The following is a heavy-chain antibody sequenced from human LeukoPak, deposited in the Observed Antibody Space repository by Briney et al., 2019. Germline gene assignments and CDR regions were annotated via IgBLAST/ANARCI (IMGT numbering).Heavy chain of an antibody. V-gene: IGHV3-66*01. CDR2: IYSGGST. CDR1: GFTVSSNY. D-gene: IGHD2-2*02. J-gene: IGHJ6*03. CDR3: ARNTLYNYYYYYYMDV. Sequence: GALRLSCAASGFTVSSNYMSWVRQAPGKGLEWVSVIYSGGSTYYADSVKGRFTISRDNSKNTLYLQMNSLRAEDTAVYYCARNTLYNYYYYYYMDVWGKGTTVTISS.